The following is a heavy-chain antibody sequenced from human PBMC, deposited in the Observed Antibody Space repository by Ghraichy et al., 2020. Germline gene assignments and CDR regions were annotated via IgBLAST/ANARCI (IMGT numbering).Heavy chain of an antibody. Sequence: ASVKVSCKASGYTFTSYGISWVRQAPGQGLEWMGWISAYNGNTNYAQKLQGRVTMTTDTSTSTAYMELRSLRSDDTAVYYGARDHRLYDSSGYYFDTGYWGQGTLVTVSS. V-gene: IGHV1-18*04. J-gene: IGHJ4*02. CDR3: ARDHRLYDSSGYYFDTGY. D-gene: IGHD3-22*01. CDR2: ISAYNGNT. CDR1: GYTFTSYG.